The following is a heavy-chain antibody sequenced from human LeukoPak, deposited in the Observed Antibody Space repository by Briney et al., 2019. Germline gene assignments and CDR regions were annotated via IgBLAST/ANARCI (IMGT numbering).Heavy chain of an antibody. Sequence: PSETLSLTCTVSGGSISSSSYYWGWIRQPPGKGLEWIGSIYYSGSTNYNPSLKSRVTISVDTSKNQFSLKLSSVTAADTAVYYCASIPRRIAAAGLPWNAFDIWGQGTMVTVSS. D-gene: IGHD6-13*01. CDR2: IYYSGST. CDR1: GGSISSSSYY. V-gene: IGHV4-39*07. J-gene: IGHJ3*02. CDR3: ASIPRRIAAAGLPWNAFDI.